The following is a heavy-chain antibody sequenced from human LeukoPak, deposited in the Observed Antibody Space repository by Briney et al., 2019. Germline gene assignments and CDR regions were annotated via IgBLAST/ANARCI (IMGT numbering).Heavy chain of an antibody. J-gene: IGHJ4*02. V-gene: IGHV3-43*01. CDR1: GFTFDDYT. D-gene: IGHD3-22*01. CDR2: ISWDGGST. CDR3: AKDMSHDSSGYYSVSH. Sequence: GGSLRLSCAASGFTFDDYTMHWVRQAPGKGLEWVSLISWDGGSTYYADSVKGRFTISRDNSKNSLYLQMNSLRTEDTALYYCAKDMSHDSSGYYSVSHWGQGTLVTVSS.